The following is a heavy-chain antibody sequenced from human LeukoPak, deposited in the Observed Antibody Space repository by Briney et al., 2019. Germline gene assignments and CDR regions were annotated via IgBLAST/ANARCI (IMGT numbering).Heavy chain of an antibody. CDR2: IKQDGSKK. CDR3: TRVGYIDEGIDY. V-gene: IGHV3-7*04. D-gene: IGHD5-24*01. Sequence: GGSLRLSCAASGFAFSSSAMSWVRQAPGKGLEWVANIKQDGSKKSYVDSVKGRFTISRDNAKNSLYLQMNSLRAEDTAIYYCTRVGYIDEGIDYWGQGTLVTVSS. J-gene: IGHJ4*02. CDR1: GFAFSSSA.